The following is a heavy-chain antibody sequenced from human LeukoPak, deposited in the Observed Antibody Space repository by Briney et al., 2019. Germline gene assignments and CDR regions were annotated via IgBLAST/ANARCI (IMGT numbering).Heavy chain of an antibody. CDR3: ARAGYYGSGSWNYYYYYMDV. V-gene: IGHV1-2*02. CDR2: INPNSGGT. Sequence: ASVKVSCKASGYTFTGYYMHWVRQAPGQGLEWMGWINPNSGGTNYAQKFQGRVTMTRDTSISTAYMELSRLRSDDTAVYYCARAGYYGSGSWNYYYYYMDVWGKGTTVTISS. D-gene: IGHD3-10*01. CDR1: GYTFTGYY. J-gene: IGHJ6*03.